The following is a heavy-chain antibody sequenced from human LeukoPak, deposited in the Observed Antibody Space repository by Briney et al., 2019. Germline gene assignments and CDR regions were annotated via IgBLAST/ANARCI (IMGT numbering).Heavy chain of an antibody. J-gene: IGHJ4*02. CDR1: GGSFSGYY. Sequence: SETLSLTCAVYGGSFSGYYWGWIRQPPGKGLEWIGSIYYSGSTYYNPSLKSRVTISVDTSKNQFSLKLSSVTAADTAVYYCARAKSAGVYSSLHYFDYWGQGTLVTVSS. CDR3: ARAKSAGVYSSLHYFDY. D-gene: IGHD6-13*01. V-gene: IGHV4-34*01. CDR2: IYYSGST.